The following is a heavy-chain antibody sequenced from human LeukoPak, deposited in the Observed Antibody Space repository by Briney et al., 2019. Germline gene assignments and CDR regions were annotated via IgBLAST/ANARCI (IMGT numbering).Heavy chain of an antibody. CDR2: ISAYNGNT. J-gene: IGHJ4*02. Sequence: GASVKASCKASGHTFTSYGISWVRQAPGQGLEWMGWISAYNGNTNYAQKLQGRVTMTRDTSTSTAYMELRSLRSDHTAVSSCARRPADYYGSGSYPDYWGQGPLVTVSS. CDR3: ARRPADYYGSGSYPDY. CDR1: GHTFTSYG. V-gene: IGHV1-18*01. D-gene: IGHD3-10*01.